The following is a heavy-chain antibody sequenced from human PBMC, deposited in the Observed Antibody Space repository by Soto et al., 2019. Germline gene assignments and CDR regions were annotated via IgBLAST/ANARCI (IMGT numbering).Heavy chain of an antibody. CDR1: GYTFTGYY. Sequence: GASVKVSYKASGYTFTGYYMHWVRQAPGQGLEWMGGIIPMFDTPIYAQKFQDRVTITADESTSTAYMQLSSLRSGDTAVYYCARSGGLDRDFNYWGQGSLVTVSS. D-gene: IGHD2-15*01. CDR3: ARSGGLDRDFNY. CDR2: IIPMFDTP. V-gene: IGHV1-69*13. J-gene: IGHJ4*02.